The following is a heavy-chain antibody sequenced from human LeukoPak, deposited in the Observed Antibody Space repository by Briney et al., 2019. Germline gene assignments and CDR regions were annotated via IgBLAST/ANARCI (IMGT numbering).Heavy chain of an antibody. CDR2: ICYSRCT. V-gene: IGHV4-39*07. CDR3: AKSNGYGLVDI. J-gene: IGHJ3*02. CDR1: GCSISTSNYY. D-gene: IGHD3-10*01. Sequence: SETLSLTCTVSGCSISTSNYYWRWLRQPPGKGLELIGNICYSRCTYYSQSLVSLITVSLATSSNQYSLKLNSVTAADTAVYYCAKSNGYGLVDIWGQGTMVTVSS.